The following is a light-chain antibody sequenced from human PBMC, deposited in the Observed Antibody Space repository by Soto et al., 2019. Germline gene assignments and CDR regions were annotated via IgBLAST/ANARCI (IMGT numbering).Light chain of an antibody. Sequence: EIVLTQSPGTLSLSPGERATLSCRASQSVSSSYLAWYQQKPGQAPRLLIYGASSRATGIPDRFSGSGSVTDFTLTISRLEPEDLAVYYCQQYGSSPYTFGQGTQLEIK. J-gene: IGKJ2*01. CDR3: QQYGSSPYT. CDR2: GAS. CDR1: QSVSSSY. V-gene: IGKV3-20*01.